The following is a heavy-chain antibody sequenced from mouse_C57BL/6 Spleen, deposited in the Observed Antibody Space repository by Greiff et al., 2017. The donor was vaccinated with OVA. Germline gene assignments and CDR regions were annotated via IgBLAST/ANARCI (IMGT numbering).Heavy chain of an antibody. Sequence: QVQLQQSGAELVKPGASVKLSCKASGYTFTSYWMQWVKQRPGQGLEWIGEIDPSDSYTNYNQKFKGKATLTVDTSSSTAYMQLSSLTSEDSAVYYCASSGGSNYGYYAMDYWGQGTSLTVSS. J-gene: IGHJ4*01. CDR3: ASSGGSNYGYYAMDY. CDR1: GYTFTSYW. D-gene: IGHD2-5*01. CDR2: IDPSDSYT. V-gene: IGHV1-50*01.